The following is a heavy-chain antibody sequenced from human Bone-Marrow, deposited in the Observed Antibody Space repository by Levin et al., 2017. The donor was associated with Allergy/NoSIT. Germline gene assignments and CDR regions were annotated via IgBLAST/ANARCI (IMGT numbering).Heavy chain of an antibody. CDR3: AGGEGDLIRY. CDR1: GFSVSSNF. J-gene: IGHJ4*02. CDR2: IHPDGTT. D-gene: IGHD1-26*01. Sequence: GGSLRLSCAASGFSVSSNFFNWVRQAPGKGLEGVSLIHPDGTTHYTDSVKGRFTISRDNSKNTVYLQMNSLRADDTAVYFCAGGEGDLIRYWGQGTLVTVSS. V-gene: IGHV3-53*01.